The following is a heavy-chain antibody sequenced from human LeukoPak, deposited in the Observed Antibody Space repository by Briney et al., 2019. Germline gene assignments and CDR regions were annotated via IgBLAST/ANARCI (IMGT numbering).Heavy chain of an antibody. CDR3: ARDLGLYYDSSGYLDY. Sequence: GGALRLSCAASGFTFSNYGMNWVRQTPDKRLEWVASISSTSSYIYYTDSVKGRFTISRDNAKNTLYLQMNSLRAEDTAVYYCARDLGLYYDSSGYLDYWGQGTLVTVSS. CDR2: ISSTSSYI. CDR1: GFTFSNYG. J-gene: IGHJ4*02. V-gene: IGHV3-21*01. D-gene: IGHD3-22*01.